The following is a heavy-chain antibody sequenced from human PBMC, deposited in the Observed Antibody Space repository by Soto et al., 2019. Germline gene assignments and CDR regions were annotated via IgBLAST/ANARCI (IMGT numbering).Heavy chain of an antibody. J-gene: IGHJ4*02. CDR1: GGSFSGYY. CDR3: ARGIGYCSSINCYSSRRLRFDS. Sequence: QVQLQQWGAGLLKPSETLSLTCAVYGGSFSGYYWTWIRQSPEKGLEWIGEVNHSGTTYYNPSLKTPGTISVHTPKNQFSLKMSSVTAADTAVYYCARGIGYCSSINCYSSRRLRFDSWGQGTLVTVSS. V-gene: IGHV4-34*01. CDR2: VNHSGTT. D-gene: IGHD2-2*01.